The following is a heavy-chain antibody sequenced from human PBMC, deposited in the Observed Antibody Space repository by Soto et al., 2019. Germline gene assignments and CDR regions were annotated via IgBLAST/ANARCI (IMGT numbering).Heavy chain of an antibody. Sequence: GGSLRLSCAASGFSFSSYYMTWVRQAPGKGLEWVASIKSDGSEQYYVDSVKGRFTISRDNAKNSLYLQMNSLRAGDTGLYYCSRENWFQDYWGQGTLVTVSS. CDR1: GFSFSSYY. V-gene: IGHV3-7*03. J-gene: IGHJ4*02. CDR2: IKSDGSEQ. D-gene: IGHD3-10*01. CDR3: SRENWFQDY.